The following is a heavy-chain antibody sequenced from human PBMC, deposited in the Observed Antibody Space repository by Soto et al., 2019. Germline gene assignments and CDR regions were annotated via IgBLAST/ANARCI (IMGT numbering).Heavy chain of an antibody. CDR3: AHRGTVWFGGLYFDY. Sequence: SGPTLVNPTQTLTLTCTFSGFSLSTSGVGVGWIRQPPGKALEWLALIYWNDDKRYSPSLKSRLTITKDTSKNQVVLTMTNMDPVDTATYYCAHRGTVWFGGLYFDYRGQGTLVTVSS. CDR1: GFSLSTSGVG. J-gene: IGHJ4*02. D-gene: IGHD3-10*01. CDR2: IYWNDDK. V-gene: IGHV2-5*01.